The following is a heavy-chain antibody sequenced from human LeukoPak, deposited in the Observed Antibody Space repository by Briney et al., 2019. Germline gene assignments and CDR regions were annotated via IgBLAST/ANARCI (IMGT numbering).Heavy chain of an antibody. D-gene: IGHD6-13*01. CDR2: IYYSGST. Sequence: PTETLSLTCTVSGGSISSYYWSWIRQPPGKGLEWIGYIYYSGSTNYNPSLKSRVTISVDTSKNQFSLKLSSVTAADTAVYYCARVAAAAGIIIWFDPWGQGTLVTVSS. CDR1: GGSISSYY. CDR3: ARVAAAAGIIIWFDP. J-gene: IGHJ5*02. V-gene: IGHV4-59*01.